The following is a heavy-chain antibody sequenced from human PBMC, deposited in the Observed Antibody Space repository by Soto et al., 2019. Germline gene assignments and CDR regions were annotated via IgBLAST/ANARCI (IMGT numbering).Heavy chain of an antibody. D-gene: IGHD6-13*01. J-gene: IGHJ4*02. CDR3: AKVYSSSWYESYYFDY. CDR1: GFTFSSYG. Sequence: QVQLVESGGGVVQPGRSLRLSCAASGFTFSSYGMHWVRQAPGKGLEWVAVISYDGSNKYYADSVKGRFTISRDNSKNTLYLQMNSLRAEDTAVYYCAKVYSSSWYESYYFDYWGQGTLVTVSS. V-gene: IGHV3-30*18. CDR2: ISYDGSNK.